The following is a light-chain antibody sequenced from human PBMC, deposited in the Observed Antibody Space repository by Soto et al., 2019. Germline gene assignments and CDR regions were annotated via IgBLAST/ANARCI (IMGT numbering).Light chain of an antibody. CDR1: SSNIGINT. Sequence: QSVLTRPPSASGTPGQRVTISCSGSSSNIGINTVNWYQQVPGTAPKLLIYTDNQRPSGVPDRFSGSKSGTPASLAISGLQSEDEADYYCAAWDDSLNGLYVFGTGTKVTVL. CDR3: AAWDDSLNGLYV. J-gene: IGLJ1*01. V-gene: IGLV1-44*01. CDR2: TDN.